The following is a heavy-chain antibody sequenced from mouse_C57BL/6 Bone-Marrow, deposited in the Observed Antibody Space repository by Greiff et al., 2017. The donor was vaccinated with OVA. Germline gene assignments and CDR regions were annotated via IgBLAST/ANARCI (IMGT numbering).Heavy chain of an antibody. CDR2: ISSGGSYT. CDR3: ARPDYA. CDR1: GFTFSSYG. V-gene: IGHV5-6*01. D-gene: IGHD2-4*01. Sequence: EVMLVESGGDLVKPGGSLKLSCAASGFTFSSYGMSWVRQTPDKRLEWVATISSGGSYTNYPDSVKGRFTISRDNSKNTLYLQMSSLKSEDTAMYYCARPDYAWGQGTLVTVSA. J-gene: IGHJ3*01.